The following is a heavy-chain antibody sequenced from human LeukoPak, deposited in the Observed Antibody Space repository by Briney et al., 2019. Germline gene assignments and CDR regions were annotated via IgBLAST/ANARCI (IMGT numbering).Heavy chain of an antibody. J-gene: IGHJ1*01. D-gene: IGHD3-10*01. CDR1: GFTFGTYW. CDR3: AKDFYGSGSYFKYFQH. Sequence: GGSLRLSCAASGFTFGTYWAHWVRQAPGQGLEWVANIKEDATEKYYVDSVKGRFTISRDNAKKSLYLQMNSLRAEDTALYYCAKDFYGSGSYFKYFQHWGQGTLVTVSS. V-gene: IGHV3-7*03. CDR2: IKEDATEK.